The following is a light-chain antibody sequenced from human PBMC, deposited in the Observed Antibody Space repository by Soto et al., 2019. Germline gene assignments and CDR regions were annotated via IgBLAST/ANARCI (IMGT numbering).Light chain of an antibody. Sequence: QAVVTQPPSVSGAPGPRVTLSCSGKSSNLGAGYDVHWYQQLPGAAPKLVIFGNRNRPSGVPERFSGSKSGTSASLAITGLQAEDEADYYCQAYDYSLTASVFGGGTKVTVL. CDR2: GNR. V-gene: IGLV1-40*01. CDR3: QAYDYSLTASV. CDR1: SSNLGAGYD. J-gene: IGLJ3*02.